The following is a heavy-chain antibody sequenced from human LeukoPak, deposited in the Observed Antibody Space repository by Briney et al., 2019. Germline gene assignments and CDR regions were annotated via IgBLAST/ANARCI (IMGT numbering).Heavy chain of an antibody. Sequence: GGSLRLSCVAAEFSLSSYEMNWVRQTPGKGLEWLTYIDGSGGRTVYADSVKGRFTVSRDNSKNTLYLQMNSLRAEDTAVYYCARLYPLVGAFDYWGQGTLVTVSS. CDR1: EFSLSSYE. J-gene: IGHJ4*02. D-gene: IGHD1-26*01. CDR2: IDGSGGRT. CDR3: ARLYPLVGAFDY. V-gene: IGHV3-48*03.